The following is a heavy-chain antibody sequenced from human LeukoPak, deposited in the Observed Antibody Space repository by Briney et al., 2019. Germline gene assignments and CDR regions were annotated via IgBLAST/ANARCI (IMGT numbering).Heavy chain of an antibody. D-gene: IGHD7-27*01. Sequence: PGGSLRLSCAASGFTFSSYGMHWVRQAPGKGLGWVAFIRYDGSNKYYADSVKGRFTISRDNSKNTLYLQMNSLRAEDTAVYYCAKAQVWGSDYFDYWGQGTLVTVSS. V-gene: IGHV3-30*02. CDR3: AKAQVWGSDYFDY. J-gene: IGHJ4*02. CDR2: IRYDGSNK. CDR1: GFTFSSYG.